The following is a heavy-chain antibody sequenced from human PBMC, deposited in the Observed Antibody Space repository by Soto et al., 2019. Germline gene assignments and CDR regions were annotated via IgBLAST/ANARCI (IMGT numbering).Heavy chain of an antibody. CDR1: GYRFSDYW. D-gene: IGHD1-20*01. Sequence: EVQLVQSGAEVKKAGESLKISCKGSGYRFSDYWIGWVRQMPGKGLEWMGIISPADSQTIYSPSFQGQVTISVDKSISTASLQWDSLQASDTAIYYCARYNAPSLAGNWFDPWGQGTLVTVSS. CDR3: ARYNAPSLAGNWFDP. CDR2: ISPADSQT. J-gene: IGHJ5*02. V-gene: IGHV5-51*01.